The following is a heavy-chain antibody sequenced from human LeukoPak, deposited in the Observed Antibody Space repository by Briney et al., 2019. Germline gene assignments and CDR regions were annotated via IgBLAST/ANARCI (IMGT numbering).Heavy chain of an antibody. Sequence: RGSLRLSCAVSGFTFRTYWMHWVRQVPGEGLVWVSRINEDGSITNYADSVKGRFSVSRDNAKNTLYLQMNSLRAEDTAVYYCAKHNIDYWGQGTLVTVSS. D-gene: IGHD1-1*01. CDR3: AKHNIDY. V-gene: IGHV3-74*01. CDR2: INEDGSIT. CDR1: GFTFRTYW. J-gene: IGHJ4*02.